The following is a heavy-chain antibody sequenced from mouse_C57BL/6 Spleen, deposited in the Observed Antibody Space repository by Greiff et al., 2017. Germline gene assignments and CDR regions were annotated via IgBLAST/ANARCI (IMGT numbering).Heavy chain of an antibody. CDR2: IDPSDGYT. D-gene: IGHD2-10*01. CDR3: ARSPYSPAWFAY. J-gene: IGHJ3*01. Sequence: QVQLQQPGAELVMPGASVKLSCKASGYTFTSYWMHWVKQRPGQGLEWIGEIDPSDGYTNYNQKFKGKSTLTVDTSSSTAYMQLSSLTSEDSAVYCCARSPYSPAWFAYWGQGTLVTVSA. V-gene: IGHV1-69*01. CDR1: GYTFTSYW.